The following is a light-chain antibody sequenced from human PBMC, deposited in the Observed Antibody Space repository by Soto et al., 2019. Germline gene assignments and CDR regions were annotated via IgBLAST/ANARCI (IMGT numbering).Light chain of an antibody. Sequence: EIVMTQSPATLSVSPGERATLSCRASEGVSSSVAWYQQKPVQAPRLLIYDSSSRATGVPARFSGSGSGTEFSLAISSLQSEDFAVYYCQQYYNWPTTWTFGQGTKV. CDR3: QQYYNWPTTWT. CDR2: DSS. V-gene: IGKV3-15*01. J-gene: IGKJ1*01. CDR1: EGVSSS.